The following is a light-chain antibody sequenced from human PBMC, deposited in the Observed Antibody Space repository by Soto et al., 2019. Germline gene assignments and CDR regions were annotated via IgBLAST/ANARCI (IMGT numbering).Light chain of an antibody. Sequence: EIVLTQSPGTLSLSPGERATLSCRASQSVSSSYLAWYQQKPGQAPRLLIYGASSRATGIPDRFSGSGSGTDFPLTISRLEPEDFAVYYCPQYGSSYTFGQGTKLEIK. J-gene: IGKJ2*01. CDR1: QSVSSSY. CDR2: GAS. CDR3: PQYGSSYT. V-gene: IGKV3-20*01.